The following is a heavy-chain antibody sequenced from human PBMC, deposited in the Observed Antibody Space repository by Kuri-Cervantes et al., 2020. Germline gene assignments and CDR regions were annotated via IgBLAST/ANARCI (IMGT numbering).Heavy chain of an antibody. CDR1: GGTFSSYA. Sequence: SVKVSCKASGGTFSSYAISWVRQAPGQGLEWMGGVIPIFGTANYAQKFQGRVTITADESTSTAYMELSSLRSEDTAVYYCAREDIMSSAPTNWGQGTLVTVSS. CDR2: VIPIFGTA. J-gene: IGHJ4*02. D-gene: IGHD5-12*01. CDR3: AREDIMSSAPTN. V-gene: IGHV1-69*13.